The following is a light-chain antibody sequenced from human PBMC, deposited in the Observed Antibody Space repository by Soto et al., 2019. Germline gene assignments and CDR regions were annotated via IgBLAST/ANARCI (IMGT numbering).Light chain of an antibody. CDR1: QAIYSY. Sequence: DIQLTQSPFFLSASVGDRVTISCRASQAIYSYLAWYQQKPGKAPKLLIFGASKLQSGVPSRFSGSGSGTEFTLTISSLQPEDFATYYCQQLNSNPRTFGQGTKVDIK. CDR2: GAS. CDR3: QQLNSNPRT. V-gene: IGKV1-9*01. J-gene: IGKJ2*01.